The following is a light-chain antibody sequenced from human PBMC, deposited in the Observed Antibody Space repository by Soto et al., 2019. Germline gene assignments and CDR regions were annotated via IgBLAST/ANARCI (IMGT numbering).Light chain of an antibody. CDR3: MQSTQLPPT. V-gene: IGKV2D-29*02. CDR1: QSLLHITGETF. CDR2: EVS. J-gene: IGKJ5*01. Sequence: DVVMTQTPLSLSVAPGQPASISCKSSQSLLHITGETFLFWYLQKPGQSPQLLIYEVSTLVSGVPDRFSGSGSGTDFTLNISRVETDDVGIYYCMQSTQLPPTFGQGTRLAIE.